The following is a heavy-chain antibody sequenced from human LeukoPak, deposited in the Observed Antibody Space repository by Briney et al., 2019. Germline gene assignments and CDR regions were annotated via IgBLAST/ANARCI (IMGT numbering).Heavy chain of an antibody. CDR2: IYASGST. CDR1: GGSISSGSYY. Sequence: SETLSLTCTVSGGSISSGSYYWSWIRQPAGKGLEWIGRIYASGSTNYNPSLKSRVTISVDRSKNQFSLKLSSVTAADTAVYYCARDLYGGNRILDYWGQGTLVTVSS. CDR3: ARDLYGGNRILDY. D-gene: IGHD4-23*01. J-gene: IGHJ4*02. V-gene: IGHV4-61*02.